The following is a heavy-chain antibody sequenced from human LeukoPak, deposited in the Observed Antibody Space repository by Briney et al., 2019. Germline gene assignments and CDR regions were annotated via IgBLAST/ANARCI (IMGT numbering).Heavy chain of an antibody. D-gene: IGHD2-2*01. CDR1: GFTFSSYS. J-gene: IGHJ5*02. V-gene: IGHV3-21*01. CDR2: ISSSSSYI. CDR3: ARAYCSSTSCYFGWLFGWFDP. Sequence: PGGSLRLSCAASGFTFSSYSMNWVRQAPGKGLEWVSSISSSSSYIYYADSVKGRFTISRDNAKNSLYLQMNSLRAEDTAVYYCARAYCSSTSCYFGWLFGWFDPWGQGTLVTVSS.